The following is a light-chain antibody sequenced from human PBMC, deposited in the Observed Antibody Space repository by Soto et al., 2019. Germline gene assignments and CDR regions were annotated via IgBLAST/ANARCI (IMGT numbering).Light chain of an antibody. CDR1: QTISSW. J-gene: IGKJ1*01. V-gene: IGKV1-5*03. CDR2: KAS. Sequence: EIPITQSPSAPSGIGGIKVPMPCRASQTISSWLAWYQQKPGKAPKLLIYKASTLKSGVPSRLSGSGSGTEFTLTISSLQPDDFATYYCQHYNSYSEAFGQGTKVDI. CDR3: QHYNSYSEA.